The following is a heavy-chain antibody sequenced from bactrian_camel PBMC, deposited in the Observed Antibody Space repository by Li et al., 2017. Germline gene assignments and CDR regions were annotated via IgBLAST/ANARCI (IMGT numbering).Heavy chain of an antibody. CDR1: GYVDGYRFTDRC. CDR3: AAGESEGSSCFDDAY. J-gene: IGHJ4*01. V-gene: IGHV3S54*01. D-gene: IGHD2*01. CDR2: VYTGADST. Sequence: HVQLVESGGGSVQVGGSLRLSCVASGYVDGYRFTDRCIGWFRQAPGKAREGVAVVYTGADSTYYADSVKGRFTISQDNAKKTTYLQMDHLRTDDTAIYYCAAGESEGSSCFDDAYWGQGTQVTVS.